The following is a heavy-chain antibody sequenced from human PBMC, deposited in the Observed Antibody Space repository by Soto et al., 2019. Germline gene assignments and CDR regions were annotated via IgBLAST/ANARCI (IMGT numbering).Heavy chain of an antibody. D-gene: IGHD6-19*01. CDR3: ARDRGYSSEPYYGMDV. CDR1: GFTFSSYG. J-gene: IGHJ6*02. Sequence: PGGSLRLSCAASGFTFSSYGMHWVRQAPGKGLEWVAVIWYDGSNKYYADSVKGRFTISRDNSKNTLYLQMNSLRAEDTAVYYCARDRGYSSEPYYGMDVWGQGTTVTVSS. V-gene: IGHV3-33*01. CDR2: IWYDGSNK.